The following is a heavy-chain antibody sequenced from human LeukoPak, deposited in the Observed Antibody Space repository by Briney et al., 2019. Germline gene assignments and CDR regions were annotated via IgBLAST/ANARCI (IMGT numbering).Heavy chain of an antibody. CDR1: GGSISSGGYS. V-gene: IGHV4-30-2*01. CDR2: IYHSGST. CDR3: ARDPRWLTPDCTVTSCHVNWFDP. Sequence: SETLSLTCAVSGGSISSGGYSWSWIRQPPGKGLEWIGYIYHSGSTYYNPSLKSRVTISVDRSKNQFSLRLSSVTAADTAVYYCARDPRWLTPDCTVTSCHVNWFDPWGQGTLVTVSS. D-gene: IGHD2-2*01. J-gene: IGHJ5*02.